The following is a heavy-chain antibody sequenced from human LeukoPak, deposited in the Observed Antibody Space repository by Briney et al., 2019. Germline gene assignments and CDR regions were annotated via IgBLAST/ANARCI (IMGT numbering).Heavy chain of an antibody. CDR3: ARNQGITVTTPPFYYYGMDV. Sequence: GESLKISCKGSGYSFTSYWSGWVRQMPGKGLEWMGIIYPGDSDTRYSPSFQGQVTISADKSISTAYLQWSSLKASDTAMYYCARNQGITVTTPPFYYYGMDVWGQGTTVTVSS. D-gene: IGHD4-17*01. V-gene: IGHV5-51*01. CDR1: GYSFTSYW. CDR2: IYPGDSDT. J-gene: IGHJ6*02.